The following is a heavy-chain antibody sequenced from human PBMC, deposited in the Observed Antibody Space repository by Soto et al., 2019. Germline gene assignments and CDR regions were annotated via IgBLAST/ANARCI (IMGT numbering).Heavy chain of an antibody. Sequence: QLQLQESGPGLVKPSETLSLTCTVSGGSISSSSYYWGWIRQPPGKGLEWIGSIYYSGSTYYNPSLKSRVTISVDTSKNQFSLKLSSVTAADTAVYYCARRPPGGYYYMDVWGKGTTVTVSS. CDR2: IYYSGST. CDR3: ARRPPGGYYYMDV. V-gene: IGHV4-39*01. CDR1: GGSISSSSYY. J-gene: IGHJ6*03. D-gene: IGHD3-16*01.